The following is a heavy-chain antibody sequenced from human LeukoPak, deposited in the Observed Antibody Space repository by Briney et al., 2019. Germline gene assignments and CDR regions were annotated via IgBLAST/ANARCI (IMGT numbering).Heavy chain of an antibody. CDR2: ISGSGSST. Sequence: PGGSLRLSCAASGFTFSNYVMTWVRQAPGKGLEWVSIISGSGSSTYYAASVKGRFTISRDNSKNTLYLQVNSLRADDTAVYYCARAPSYGLTDYNTDVWGQGTTVTVSS. CDR1: GFTFSNYV. J-gene: IGHJ6*02. D-gene: IGHD3-10*01. V-gene: IGHV3-23*01. CDR3: ARAPSYGLTDYNTDV.